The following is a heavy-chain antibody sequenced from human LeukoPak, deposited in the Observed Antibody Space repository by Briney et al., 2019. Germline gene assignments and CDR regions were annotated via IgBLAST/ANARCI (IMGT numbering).Heavy chain of an antibody. CDR1: GESFRGYY. J-gene: IGHJ5*02. D-gene: IGHD1-26*01. CDR3: ASIVGAGNWFDP. CDR2: INHSGST. V-gene: IGHV4-34*01. Sequence: SEPLSLPCAVYGESFRGYYWSWIRQPPGKGLEWIGEINHSGSTNYNPSLKSRVTISVDTSKNQFSLKLSSVTAADTAVYYCASIVGAGNWFDPWGQGTLVTVSS.